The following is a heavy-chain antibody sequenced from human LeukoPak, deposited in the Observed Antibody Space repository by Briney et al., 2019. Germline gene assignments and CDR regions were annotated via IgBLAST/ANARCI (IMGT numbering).Heavy chain of an antibody. Sequence: KPSETLSLTCTVSGGSISSSSYYWGWIRQPPGKGLEWIGSIYYSGSTHYNPSLKSRVTISVDTSKNQFSLKLSSVTAADTAVYYCARLPRYYGDDYWGQGTLVTVSS. CDR3: ARLPRYYGDDY. CDR1: GGSISSSSYY. V-gene: IGHV4-39*01. CDR2: IYYSGST. J-gene: IGHJ4*02. D-gene: IGHD4-17*01.